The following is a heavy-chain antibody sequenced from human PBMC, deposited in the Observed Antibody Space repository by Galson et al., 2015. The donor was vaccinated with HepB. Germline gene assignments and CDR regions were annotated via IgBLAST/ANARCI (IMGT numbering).Heavy chain of an antibody. CDR3: ASAPGDYYDNSNSAFYAFDV. J-gene: IGHJ3*01. V-gene: IGHV1-2*06. Sequence: SVQVSCKAFGYTFTGYYMYWVRQAPGQELEWLGRIDPNCGGTDYAQRFQGPLTMTRDTSISTAYLELSRLRSDDTAVYYCASAPGDYYDNSNSAFYAFDVWGQGTLVTVSS. CDR1: GYTFTGYY. CDR2: IDPNCGGT. D-gene: IGHD3-22*01.